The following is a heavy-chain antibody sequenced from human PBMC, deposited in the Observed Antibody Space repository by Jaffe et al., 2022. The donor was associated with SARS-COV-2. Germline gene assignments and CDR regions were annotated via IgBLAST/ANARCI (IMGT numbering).Heavy chain of an antibody. Sequence: QVQLQQWGAGLLKPSETLSLTCAVYGGSFSGYYWSWIRQPPGKGLEWIGEINHSGSTNYNPSLKSRVTISVDTSKNQFSLKLSSVTAADTAVYYCARGSGSYYNDFDYWGQGTLVTVSS. CDR2: INHSGST. D-gene: IGHD3-10*01. J-gene: IGHJ4*02. CDR1: GGSFSGYY. V-gene: IGHV4-34*01. CDR3: ARGSGSYYNDFDY.